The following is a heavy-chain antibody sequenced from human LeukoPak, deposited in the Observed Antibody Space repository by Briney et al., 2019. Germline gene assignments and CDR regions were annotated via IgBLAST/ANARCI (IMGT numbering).Heavy chain of an antibody. CDR1: GYTFTDYY. J-gene: IGHJ6*02. V-gene: IGHV1-2*02. CDR3: ARDYSIRVAASSYGMDV. CDR2: IDNYSGDT. D-gene: IGHD6-19*01. Sequence: ASVKVSCKASGYTFTDYYMHWVRQAPGQGLEWMGWIDNYSGDTEYAQNFQGRVTMTTDTTTSTAYMELRSLRSDDTAVYYCARDYSIRVAASSYGMDVWGQGTTVTVSS.